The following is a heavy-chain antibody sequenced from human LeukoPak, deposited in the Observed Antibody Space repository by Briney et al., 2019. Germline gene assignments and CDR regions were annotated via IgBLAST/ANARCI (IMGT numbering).Heavy chain of an antibody. CDR2: INPDGNKK. Sequence: PGGSLRLSCAVSGLTFSSSWMDWVRQAPGKGLEWVASINPDGNKKYSADSVKGRFTISRDNAENSLYLQMNSLRAEDTALYYCARDFSSGLTPGCDYWGQGTLVTVSS. CDR1: GLTFSSSW. CDR3: ARDFSSGLTPGCDY. J-gene: IGHJ4*02. V-gene: IGHV3-7*03. D-gene: IGHD6-19*01.